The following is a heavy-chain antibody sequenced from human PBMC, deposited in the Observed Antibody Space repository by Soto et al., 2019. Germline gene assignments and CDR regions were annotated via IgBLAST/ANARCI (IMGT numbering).Heavy chain of an antibody. CDR1: GFTFSSYA. D-gene: IGHD6-13*01. J-gene: IGHJ4*02. Sequence: GGSLRLSCAASGFTFSSYAMNWVRQAPGKGLEWVSATSGGGGTTSYADSVKGRFTISRDNSKNTLYLQMNSLRAEDTAVYYYAKDRTTAAGYYFDYWGQGTLVTVSS. CDR2: TSGGGGTT. CDR3: AKDRTTAAGYYFDY. V-gene: IGHV3-23*01.